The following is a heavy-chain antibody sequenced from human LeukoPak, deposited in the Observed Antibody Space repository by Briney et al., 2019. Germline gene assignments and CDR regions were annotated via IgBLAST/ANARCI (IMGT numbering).Heavy chain of an antibody. V-gene: IGHV4-61*02. CDR3: ARDGNRYYYYGMDV. J-gene: IGHJ6*02. CDR2: IYTSGST. Sequence: SETLSLTCTVSGGSISSGSYYWSWIRQPAGKGLEWIGRIYTSGSTNYNPSLKSRVTISVDTSKNQFSLKLSSVTAADTAVYYCARDGNRYYYYGMDVWGQGTTVIVSS. CDR1: GGSISSGSYY. D-gene: IGHD1-14*01.